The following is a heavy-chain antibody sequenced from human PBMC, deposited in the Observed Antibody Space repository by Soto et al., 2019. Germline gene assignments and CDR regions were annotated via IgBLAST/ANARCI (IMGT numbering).Heavy chain of an antibody. D-gene: IGHD4-17*01. CDR3: ARISTTSYFDF. Sequence: GGSLRLSCAASGFTFSDHYMDWVRQAPGKGLEWVGRIRKKANSYTTEYAASVKGRFTISRDDSKNSMYLQMNSLKTEDTAVYFCARISTTSYFDFWGQGTLVTVSS. V-gene: IGHV3-72*01. CDR1: GFTFSDHY. J-gene: IGHJ4*02. CDR2: IRKKANSYTT.